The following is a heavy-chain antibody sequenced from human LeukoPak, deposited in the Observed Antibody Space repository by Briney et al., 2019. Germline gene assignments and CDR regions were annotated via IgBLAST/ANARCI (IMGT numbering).Heavy chain of an antibody. CDR1: GFTFSSYS. CDR3: ARDDGYCSSTSCYASYYYYGMDV. D-gene: IGHD2-2*03. CDR2: ISSSSSYI. J-gene: IGHJ6*02. Sequence: GGSLRLSCAASGFTFSSYSMNWVRQAPGKGLEWVSSISSSSSYIYYADSVKGRFTISRDNSKTTLYLQMNSLRAEDTAVYYCARDDGYCSSTSCYASYYYYGMDVWGQGTTVTVSS. V-gene: IGHV3-21*01.